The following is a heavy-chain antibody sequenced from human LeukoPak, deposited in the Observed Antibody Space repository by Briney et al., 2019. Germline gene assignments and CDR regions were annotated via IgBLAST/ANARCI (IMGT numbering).Heavy chain of an antibody. CDR3: AKDPNGDYLGAFDF. CDR2: ITDSGGTT. Sequence: GGSLRLSCTGSGFAFGNYGMTWVRQPPGKGLEWASAITDSGGTTRYTDSVTGRFTISRDNSGNTLFLQMNSLRAEDTAVYYCAKDPNGDYLGAFDFWGPGALVTVSS. D-gene: IGHD4-17*01. J-gene: IGHJ3*01. V-gene: IGHV3-23*01. CDR1: GFAFGNYG.